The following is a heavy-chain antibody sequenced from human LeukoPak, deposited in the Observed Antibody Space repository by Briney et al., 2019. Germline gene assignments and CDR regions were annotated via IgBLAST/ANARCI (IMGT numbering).Heavy chain of an antibody. V-gene: IGHV3-48*03. CDR2: ISSSGSTI. J-gene: IGHJ4*02. D-gene: IGHD3-22*01. CDR1: GFTFSSYE. CDR3: ARAAFYDSSGYCFDY. Sequence: PGGSLRLSCAASGFTFSSYEMNWVRQAPRKGLEWVSYISSSGSTIYYADSVKGRFTISRDNAKNSLYLQMNSLRAEDTAVYYCARAAFYDSSGYCFDYWGQGTLVTVSS.